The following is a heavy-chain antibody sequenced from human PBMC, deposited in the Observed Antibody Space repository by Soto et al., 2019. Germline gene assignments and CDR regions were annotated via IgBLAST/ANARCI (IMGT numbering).Heavy chain of an antibody. V-gene: IGHV1-8*02. Sequence: ASVKVSCKNSGCTLSSYAISWVRQATGQGPEWMGGMNPISGTTGYAQKFQGRVTMSRNNSMSTAYMELSSLTSDDTAVYYCARAVPAAKLNMDVWGKGTTVTSP. CDR3: ARAVPAAKLNMDV. CDR1: GCTLSSYA. D-gene: IGHD2-2*01. J-gene: IGHJ6*03. CDR2: MNPISGTT.